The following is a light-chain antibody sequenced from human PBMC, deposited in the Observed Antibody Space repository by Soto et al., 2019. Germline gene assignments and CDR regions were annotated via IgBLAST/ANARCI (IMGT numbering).Light chain of an antibody. CDR3: QQYDNSRLI. V-gene: IGKV3-20*01. Sequence: EILLTQSPGTLSLSPGERATLSCRASQSVSSSYLAWYQQKPGQAPRLLIYGASSRATGIPDRFSGSGSATDFTLIISRLEPEDFAVYYCQQYDNSRLIFGGGTKVDNK. CDR1: QSVSSSY. J-gene: IGKJ4*01. CDR2: GAS.